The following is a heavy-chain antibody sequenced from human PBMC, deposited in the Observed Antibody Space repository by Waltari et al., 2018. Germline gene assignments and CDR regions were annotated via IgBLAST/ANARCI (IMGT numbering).Heavy chain of an antibody. Sequence: EVQLVESGGGLIQPGGSLRLSCAASGFTVSSNYMSWVRQAPGKGLEWVSVSYSGGSTYYADSVKGRFTISRDNSKNTLYLQMNSLRAEDTAVYYCAREPGHTAMVTGAFDIWGQGTMVTVSS. CDR1: GFTVSSNY. J-gene: IGHJ3*02. V-gene: IGHV3-53*01. CDR3: AREPGHTAMVTGAFDI. CDR2: SYSGGST. D-gene: IGHD5-18*01.